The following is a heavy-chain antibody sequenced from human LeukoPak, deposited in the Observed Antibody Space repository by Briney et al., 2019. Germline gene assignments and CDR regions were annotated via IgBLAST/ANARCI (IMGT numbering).Heavy chain of an antibody. CDR2: ISSSSSYI. J-gene: IGHJ4*02. D-gene: IGHD2-21*02. CDR3: TTGGYVVVTAVSFDY. CDR1: GFTFSSYS. V-gene: IGHV3-21*01. Sequence: GGSLRLSCAASGFTFSSYSMNWVRQAPGKGLEWVSSISSSSSYIYYADSVKGRFTISRDNAKNSLYLQMNSLRAEDTAVYCCTTGGYVVVTAVSFDYWGQGTLVTVSS.